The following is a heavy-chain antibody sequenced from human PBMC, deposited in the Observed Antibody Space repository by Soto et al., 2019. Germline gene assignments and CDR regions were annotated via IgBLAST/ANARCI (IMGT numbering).Heavy chain of an antibody. CDR2: IYPGDSDT. Sequence: GGSLKISCTGFGYAFTSYWIAWVRQMPGKGLEWMGIIYPGDSDTRYSPSFQGQVTISVDKSISTAYLQWSTLKASDTAMYYCARGYCTTTICDPWFDPWGQGTLVTVSS. D-gene: IGHD2-2*01. CDR1: GYAFTSYW. J-gene: IGHJ5*02. V-gene: IGHV5-51*01. CDR3: ARGYCTTTICDPWFDP.